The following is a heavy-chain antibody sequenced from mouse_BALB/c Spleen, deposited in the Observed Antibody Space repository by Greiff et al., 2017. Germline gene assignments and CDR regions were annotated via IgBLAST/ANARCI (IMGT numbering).Heavy chain of an antibody. V-gene: IGHV5-9-3*01. CDR2: ISSGGSYT. Sequence: EVQGVESGGGLVKPGGSLKLSCAASGFTFSSYAMSWVRQTPEKRLEWVATISSGGSYTYYPDSVKGRFTISRDNAKNTLYLQMSSLRSEDTAMYYCARQGNYGSSPAWFAYWGQGTLVTVSA. D-gene: IGHD1-1*01. J-gene: IGHJ3*01. CDR1: GFTFSSYA. CDR3: ARQGNYGSSPAWFAY.